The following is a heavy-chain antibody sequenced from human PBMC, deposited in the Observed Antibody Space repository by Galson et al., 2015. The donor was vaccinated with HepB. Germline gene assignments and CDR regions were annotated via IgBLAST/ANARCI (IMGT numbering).Heavy chain of an antibody. J-gene: IGHJ4*02. CDR3: ARERGVISGSYHATSHPFDY. Sequence: SVKVSCKASGYTFTSYAMHWVRQAPGQRLEWMGWINAGNGNTKYSQKFQGRVTITRDTSASTAYMELSSLRSEDTAVYYCARERGVISGSYHATSHPFDYWGQGTLVTVSS. CDR2: INAGNGNT. CDR1: GYTFTSYA. V-gene: IGHV1-3*01. D-gene: IGHD1-26*01.